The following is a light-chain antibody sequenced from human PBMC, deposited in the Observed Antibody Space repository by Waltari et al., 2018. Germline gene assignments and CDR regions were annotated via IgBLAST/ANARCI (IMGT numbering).Light chain of an antibody. Sequence: EIVLTQSPATLSLSPGERATLSCRASQSVSSYLAWYQQKPGQAPRLLIYDASNRATGIPARFSGSWSGTDFTLTISSLEPEDFAVYYCQQRSNWRSTFGQGTKLEIK. J-gene: IGKJ2*01. CDR1: QSVSSY. CDR3: QQRSNWRST. CDR2: DAS. V-gene: IGKV3-11*01.